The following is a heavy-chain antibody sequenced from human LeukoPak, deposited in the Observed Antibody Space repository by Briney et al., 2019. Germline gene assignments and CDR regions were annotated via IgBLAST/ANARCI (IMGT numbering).Heavy chain of an antibody. CDR1: GFTFRNYG. CDR2: IWYDGSNK. D-gene: IGHD6-19*01. Sequence: PGRSLRLSCAASGFTFRNYGMHWVRQAPGKGLEWVAVIWYDGSNKYYADSVEGRFTISRDNSKNTLYLQMNSLRAEDTAVYYCAKVVDGQWLVRGWFDPWGQGTLVTVSS. V-gene: IGHV3-33*06. CDR3: AKVVDGQWLVRGWFDP. J-gene: IGHJ5*02.